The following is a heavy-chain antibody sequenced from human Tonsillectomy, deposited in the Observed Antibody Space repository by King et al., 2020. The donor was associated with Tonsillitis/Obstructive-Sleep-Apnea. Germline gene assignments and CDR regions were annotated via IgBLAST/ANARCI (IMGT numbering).Heavy chain of an antibody. CDR2: IDPADSYN. V-gene: IGHV5-10-1*01. Sequence: QLVQSGAEVKKPGESLKISCKGSGYSFTSYWISWVRQMPGKSLEWMGRIDPADSYNNYSPSFQGHVTISADTSISTAYLQWSSLKASDTAMYYCARADCSSARCYTENWFDLWGQGTLVTVSS. CDR3: ARADCSSARCYTENWFDL. D-gene: IGHD2-2*02. CDR1: GYSFTSYW. J-gene: IGHJ5*02.